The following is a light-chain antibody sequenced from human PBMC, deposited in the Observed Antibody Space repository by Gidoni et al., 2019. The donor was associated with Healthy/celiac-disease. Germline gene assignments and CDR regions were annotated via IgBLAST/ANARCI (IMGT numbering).Light chain of an antibody. CDR1: QSVSSSY. CDR2: GAS. J-gene: IGKJ5*01. Sequence: EIVLTQSPGPLSLSPGERATLSCRASQSVSSSYLAWYQQKPGQAPRLLIYGASSRATGIPDRFSGSGSGTDFTLTISRLEPEDFAVYYCQQYGSPEGTFGQGTRLEIK. V-gene: IGKV3-20*01. CDR3: QQYGSPEGT.